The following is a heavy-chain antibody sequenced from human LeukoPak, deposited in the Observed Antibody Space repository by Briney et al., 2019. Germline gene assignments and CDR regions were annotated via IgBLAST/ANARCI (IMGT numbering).Heavy chain of an antibody. CDR2: ISSSSSTI. V-gene: IGHV3-48*02. CDR1: GFTFSSYS. J-gene: IGHJ5*02. D-gene: IGHD3-3*01. CDR3: ARVPHPDFWSGRNWFDP. Sequence: GGSLRLSCAASGFTFSSYSMTWVRQAPGKGLEWVSYISSSSSTIYYADSVKGRFTISRDNAKNSLYLQMNSLRDEGTAVYYCARVPHPDFWSGRNWFDPWGQGTLVTVSS.